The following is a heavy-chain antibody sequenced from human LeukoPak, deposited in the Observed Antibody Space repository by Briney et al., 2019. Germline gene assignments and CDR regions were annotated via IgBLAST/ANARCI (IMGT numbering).Heavy chain of an antibody. D-gene: IGHD1-26*01. Sequence: PGGSLRLSCAASGLIFSDFWMSWVRQTPGKGLEWVANLNQDGSVREYLDSVKGRFTISRDNAENSLFLQMDSLRADDTAVYFCAKKAQYNGNYPLDYWGQGTLVTVSS. V-gene: IGHV3-7*03. J-gene: IGHJ4*02. CDR1: GLIFSDFW. CDR2: LNQDGSVR. CDR3: AKKAQYNGNYPLDY.